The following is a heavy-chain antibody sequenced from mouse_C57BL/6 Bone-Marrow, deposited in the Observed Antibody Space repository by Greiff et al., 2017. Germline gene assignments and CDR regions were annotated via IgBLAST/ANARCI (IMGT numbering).Heavy chain of an antibody. V-gene: IGHV1-54*01. J-gene: IGHJ2*01. Sequence: VQLQQSGAELVRPGTSVKVSCKASGYAFTNYLIEWVKQRPGRGLEWIGVINPGSGGTNYNEKFKGKATLTADKSSSTAYMQLSSLTSEDSAVYFCASSGGDSSGFPDYWGQGTTLTVSS. CDR1: GYAFTNYL. D-gene: IGHD3-2*02. CDR2: INPGSGGT. CDR3: ASSGGDSSGFPDY.